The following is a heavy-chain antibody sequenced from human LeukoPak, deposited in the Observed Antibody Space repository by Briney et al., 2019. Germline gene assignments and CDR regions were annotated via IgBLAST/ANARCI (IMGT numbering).Heavy chain of an antibody. J-gene: IGHJ5*02. D-gene: IGHD4-17*01. Sequence: PGGSLRLSCAASGFTFSSYAMSWVRQAPGKGLEWVSAISGSGGSTYYADSVKGRFTISRDNSKNTLYLQMNSLRAEDTAVYYCAKERNDYGDYVVNYNWFDPWGLGTLVTVSS. V-gene: IGHV3-23*01. CDR2: ISGSGGST. CDR1: GFTFSSYA. CDR3: AKERNDYGDYVVNYNWFDP.